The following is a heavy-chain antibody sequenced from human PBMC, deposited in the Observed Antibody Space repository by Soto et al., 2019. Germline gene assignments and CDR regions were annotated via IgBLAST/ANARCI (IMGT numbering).Heavy chain of an antibody. Sequence: PGGSLRLSCAASGFTFSNAWMSWVRQAPGKGLEWVGRIKSKTDGGTTDYAAPEKGRFTISRDDSKNTLYLQMNSLKTEDTAVYYCTTDQASLYYYGSGSYSDYWGQGTLVTVSS. J-gene: IGHJ4*02. D-gene: IGHD3-10*01. CDR1: GFTFSNAW. V-gene: IGHV3-15*01. CDR2: IKSKTDGGTT. CDR3: TTDQASLYYYGSGSYSDY.